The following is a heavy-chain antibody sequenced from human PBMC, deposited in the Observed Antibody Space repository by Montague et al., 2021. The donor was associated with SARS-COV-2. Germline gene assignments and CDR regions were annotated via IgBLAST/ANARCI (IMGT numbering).Heavy chain of an antibody. V-gene: IGHV4-39*01. CDR3: ARLGDILTGYYNCFDP. Sequence: SETLSLTCTVSGGSISSSSHYWGWIRQPPGKGLEWIGSIYYSGSTYYNPSLKSRVTISVDTSKNQFSLKLSSVTAADTAVYYCARLGDILTGYYNCFDPWGQGTLVTVSS. D-gene: IGHD3-9*01. CDR2: IYYSGST. J-gene: IGHJ5*02. CDR1: GGSISSSSHY.